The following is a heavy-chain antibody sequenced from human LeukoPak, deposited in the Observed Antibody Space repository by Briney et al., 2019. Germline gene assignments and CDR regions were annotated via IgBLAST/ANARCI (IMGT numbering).Heavy chain of an antibody. D-gene: IGHD2-15*01. Sequence: SETLSLTCTVSGGSISSYYWSWIRQPPGKGLEWIGYIYYSGSTNYNPSLKSRVTISVDTSKNQFSLKLSSVTAADTAVYYCARADLSGGVAFDIWGQGTMVTVSS. J-gene: IGHJ3*02. CDR1: GGSISSYY. CDR2: IYYSGST. V-gene: IGHV4-59*01. CDR3: ARADLSGGVAFDI.